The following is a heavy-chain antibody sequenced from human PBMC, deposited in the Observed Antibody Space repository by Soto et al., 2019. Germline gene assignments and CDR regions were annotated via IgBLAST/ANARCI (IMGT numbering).Heavy chain of an antibody. CDR3: ARDSGDDAFDI. Sequence: GGSLRLSCAASGFTFSSYSMNWVRQAPGKGLEWVSSISSSSSYIYYADSVKGRFTISRDNAKNSLYLQMNSLGAEDTAVYYCARDSGDDAFDIWGQGTMVTVSS. CDR2: ISSSSSYI. J-gene: IGHJ3*02. CDR1: GFTFSSYS. V-gene: IGHV3-21*01.